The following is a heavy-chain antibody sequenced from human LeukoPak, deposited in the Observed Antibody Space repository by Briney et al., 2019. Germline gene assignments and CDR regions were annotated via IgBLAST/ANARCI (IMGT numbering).Heavy chain of an antibody. CDR1: NYSISSGYY. Sequence: SETLSLTCTVSNYSISSGYYWAWIRQPPGKGLEWIGNIHHSGNTYYNPSLKSRVSLSLDTSRNQFSLKLNSVTAADTAVYYCAKSNGYGLIDIWGQGTMVTVSS. CDR2: IHHSGNT. V-gene: IGHV4-38-2*02. J-gene: IGHJ3*02. CDR3: AKSNGYGLIDI. D-gene: IGHD3-22*01.